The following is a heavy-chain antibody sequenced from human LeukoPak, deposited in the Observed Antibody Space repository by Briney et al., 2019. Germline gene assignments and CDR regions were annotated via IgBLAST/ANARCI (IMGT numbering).Heavy chain of an antibody. V-gene: IGHV4-61*02. J-gene: IGHJ3*02. Sequence: SETLSLTCTVSGGSISSGSYYWSWIRQPAGKGLEWIGRIYISGSTNYNPSLKSRVTISVDTSRNQFSLKLSSVTAADTAVYYCARAVEWLGAFDIWGQGTMVTVSS. CDR3: ARAVEWLGAFDI. CDR2: IYISGST. D-gene: IGHD3-3*01. CDR1: GGSISSGSYY.